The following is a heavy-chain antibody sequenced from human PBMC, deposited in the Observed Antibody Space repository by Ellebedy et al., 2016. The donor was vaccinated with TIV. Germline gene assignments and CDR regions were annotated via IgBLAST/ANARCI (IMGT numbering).Heavy chain of an antibody. D-gene: IGHD3-10*01. CDR2: ISGSGGST. CDR1: GFTFSSYA. CDR3: AKDAALWFGELGAFDI. J-gene: IGHJ3*02. Sequence: GESLKISCAASGFTFSSYAMSWVRQAPGKGLEWVSAISGSGGSTYYADSVKGRFTISRDNSKNTLYLQMNSLRAEDTAVYYCAKDAALWFGELGAFDIWGQGTMVTVSS. V-gene: IGHV3-23*01.